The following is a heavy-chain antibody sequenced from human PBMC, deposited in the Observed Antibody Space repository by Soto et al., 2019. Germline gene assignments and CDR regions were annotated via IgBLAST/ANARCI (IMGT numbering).Heavy chain of an antibody. CDR2: INHSGST. D-gene: IGHD2-2*01. V-gene: IGHV4-34*01. CDR1: GGSFSGYY. CDR3: ARVLRSSTSCCFLYYYYGMDV. Sequence: KPSETLSLTCAVYGGSFSGYYWSWIRQPPGKGLEWIGEINHSGSTNYNPSLKSRVTIPVDTSKNQFSLKLSSVTAADTAVYYCARVLRSSTSCCFLYYYYGMDVWGQGTTVTVSS. J-gene: IGHJ6*02.